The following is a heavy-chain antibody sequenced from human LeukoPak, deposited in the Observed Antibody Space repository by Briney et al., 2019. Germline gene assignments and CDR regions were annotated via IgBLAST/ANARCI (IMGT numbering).Heavy chain of an antibody. J-gene: IGHJ4*02. D-gene: IGHD6-19*01. CDR3: VGVSNGWFVDF. CDR2: IYTRGNT. CDR1: GYSISSGYY. Sequence: SETLSLTCTVSGYSISSGYYWGWIRQPPGKGLEWIGRIYTRGNTNCSPSLKSRLTVSVDTSKNQFSLNLRSVTAADTAIYYCVGVSNGWFVDFWGQGTLVTVSS. V-gene: IGHV4-38-2*02.